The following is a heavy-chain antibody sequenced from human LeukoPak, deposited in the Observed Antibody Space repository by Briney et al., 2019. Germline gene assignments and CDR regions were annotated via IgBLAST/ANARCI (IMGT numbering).Heavy chain of an antibody. Sequence: PSETLSLTCTVSGGSISSYYWNWIRQPPGKGLEWIGYIYYSGTTNYNPSLKSRVSMSVDTSKNQFSLKLSSVTAADTAVYYCARDPLSIAVRYFDLWGRGTLVTVSS. CDR1: GGSISSYY. CDR3: ARDPLSIAVRYFDL. J-gene: IGHJ2*01. CDR2: IYYSGTT. D-gene: IGHD6-19*01. V-gene: IGHV4-59*12.